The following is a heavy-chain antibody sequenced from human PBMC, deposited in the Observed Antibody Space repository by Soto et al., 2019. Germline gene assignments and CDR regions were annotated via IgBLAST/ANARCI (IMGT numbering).Heavy chain of an antibody. CDR3: ARDPIRPWDQSGYQTSWIHYYYYGMDV. D-gene: IGHD2-2*01. CDR1: GFTFDDYA. J-gene: IGHJ6*02. CDR2: IRWNGSNK. Sequence: PGGSLSLSCAASGFTFDDYAMHWVRQAPGKGLEWVAGIRWNGSNKYYADSVKGRFTISRDNSKNTLYLQMNSLRAEDTAVYYCARDPIRPWDQSGYQTSWIHYYYYGMDVWGQGTTVTVSS. V-gene: IGHV3-33*08.